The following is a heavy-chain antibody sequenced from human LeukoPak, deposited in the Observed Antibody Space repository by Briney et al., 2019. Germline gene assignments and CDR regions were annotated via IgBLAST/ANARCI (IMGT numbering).Heavy chain of an antibody. V-gene: IGHV3-33*06. CDR2: IWNDGSNK. Sequence: GRSLRLSCAASGFTFSSYGMHWVRQAPGKGLEWVAVIWNDGSNKYYADSVKGRFTISRDNSKNTLYLQMNSLRAEDTAVYYCAKMKSRGYCSGGSCAEYYFDYWGQGTLVTVSS. D-gene: IGHD2-15*01. CDR1: GFTFSSYG. CDR3: AKMKSRGYCSGGSCAEYYFDY. J-gene: IGHJ4*02.